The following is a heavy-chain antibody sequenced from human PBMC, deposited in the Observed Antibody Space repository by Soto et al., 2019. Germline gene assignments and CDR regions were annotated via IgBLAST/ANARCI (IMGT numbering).Heavy chain of an antibody. V-gene: IGHV3-33*01. CDR3: ARTGQDIVVVPAAMPPSGYYYYMDV. CDR2: IWYDGSNK. Sequence: GGSLRLSCAASGFTFSSYGMHWVRQAPGKGLEWVAVIWYDGSNKYYADSVKGRFTISRDNSKNTLYLQMNSLRAEDAAVYYCARTGQDIVVVPAAMPPSGYYYYMDVWGKGTTVTVSS. CDR1: GFTFSSYG. J-gene: IGHJ6*03. D-gene: IGHD2-2*01.